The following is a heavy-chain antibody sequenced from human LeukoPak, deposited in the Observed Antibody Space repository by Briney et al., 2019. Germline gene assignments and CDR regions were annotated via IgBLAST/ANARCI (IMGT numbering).Heavy chain of an antibody. D-gene: IGHD4-17*01. Sequence: SETLSLTCTVSGGSVSSGSYYWSWIRQPPGKGLEWIGYIYYSGSTNYNPSLKSRVTISVDTSKNQFSLKLSSVTAADTAVYYCAGDYYGDWQPYYWGQGTLVTVSS. CDR1: GGSVSSGSYY. J-gene: IGHJ4*02. CDR2: IYYSGST. CDR3: AGDYYGDWQPYY. V-gene: IGHV4-61*01.